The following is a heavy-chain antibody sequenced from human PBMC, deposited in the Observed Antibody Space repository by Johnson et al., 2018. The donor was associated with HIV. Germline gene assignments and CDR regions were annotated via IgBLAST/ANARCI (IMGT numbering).Heavy chain of an antibody. CDR2: IYSGGST. Sequence: EVQLVESGGRVVRRGGSLRLSCVASGFTVSSNYMSWVRQAPGKGLEWVSVIYSGGSTYYADSVKGRCTISRDNSKNTLFLQMNSLRVEDTAVYYCARLKNGAFDIWGQGTMVTVSS. CDR3: ARLKNGAFDI. D-gene: IGHD2-8*01. V-gene: IGHV3-66*01. CDR1: GFTVSSNY. J-gene: IGHJ3*02.